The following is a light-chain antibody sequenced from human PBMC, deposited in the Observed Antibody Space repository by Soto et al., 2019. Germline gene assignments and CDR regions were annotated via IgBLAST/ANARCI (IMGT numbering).Light chain of an antibody. Sequence: EIVLTQSPATLSLSPGERATLSCRASQSVSSYLAWYQQKPGQAPRLLIYDASNRATGIPARFSGSGSGTDFTLTIISLEAEDFAFYYYQQRSYWPLFTFGPGTKVDIK. J-gene: IGKJ3*01. CDR3: QQRSYWPLFT. V-gene: IGKV3-11*01. CDR2: DAS. CDR1: QSVSSY.